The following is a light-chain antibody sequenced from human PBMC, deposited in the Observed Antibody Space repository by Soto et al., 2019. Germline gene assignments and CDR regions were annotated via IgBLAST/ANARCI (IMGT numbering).Light chain of an antibody. CDR2: DAS. CDR3: QQRDNWPPSWT. J-gene: IGKJ1*01. Sequence: EIVLTQSPATLSLSPGERATLSCRASQSVSSYLAWYQQKPGQAPRLLIYDASNRATGIPARFSGSGSGTDFTLTISSLEPEDFAVYYCQQRDNWPPSWTFGQGTKVEIK. V-gene: IGKV3-11*01. CDR1: QSVSSY.